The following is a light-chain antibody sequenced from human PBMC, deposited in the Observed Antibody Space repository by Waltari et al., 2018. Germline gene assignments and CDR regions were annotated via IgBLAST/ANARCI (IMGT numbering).Light chain of an antibody. J-gene: IGKJ2*02. CDR1: QTIDY. V-gene: IGKV1-39*01. CDR3: QPNYDTPRT. CDR2: ETS. Sequence: QMTPSPSYLSAFVGDRVPITCRASQTIDYLSWYQHKPGEAPKLLIYETSTLQSGVPTRFSGSKFGTTFILTISSLQPEDFATYFCQPNYDTPRTFGQGTKVDIK.